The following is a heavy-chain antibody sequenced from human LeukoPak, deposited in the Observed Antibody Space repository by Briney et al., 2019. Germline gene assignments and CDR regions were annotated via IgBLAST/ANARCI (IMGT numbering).Heavy chain of an antibody. V-gene: IGHV3-30-3*01. D-gene: IGHD4-17*01. CDR3: ARETTVTTAFDY. J-gene: IGHJ4*02. CDR2: ISKDGTNK. Sequence: PGGSLRLSCAASGFTFSNYAIHWVRQAPGKGLEWAALISKDGTNKYYPDSVKGRFTISRDNSKNTLYLQMNSLRAEDTAVYYCARETTVTTAFDYWGQGTLVTVSS. CDR1: GFTFSNYA.